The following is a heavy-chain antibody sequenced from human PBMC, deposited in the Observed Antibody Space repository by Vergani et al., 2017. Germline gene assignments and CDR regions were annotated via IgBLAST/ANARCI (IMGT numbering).Heavy chain of an antibody. D-gene: IGHD3/OR15-3a*01. CDR1: GFTVSSNY. V-gene: IGHV3-53*01. CDR2: IYSGGGT. CDR3: ARGVWTWGYFDL. J-gene: IGHJ2*01. Sequence: EVQLEESGGGLIQPGGSLRLSCAASGFTVSSNYMTWVRQAPGKGLEWVAMIYSGGGTNYADSVKGRVTVSRDTSENTLYLQMNSLRAEDTAVYYCARGVWTWGYFDLWGRGTLVTVSS.